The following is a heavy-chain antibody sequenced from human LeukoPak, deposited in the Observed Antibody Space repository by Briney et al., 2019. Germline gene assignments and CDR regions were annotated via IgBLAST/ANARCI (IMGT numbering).Heavy chain of an antibody. CDR2: ISHDGGKK. D-gene: IGHD1-26*01. Sequence: QPGRFLRLSCAASGFTFKNYGMNWVRQAPGKGLEWVAIISHDGGKKYYGDSVKGRFTISRDNSKNTLFLQMNSLRSDDTAVYYCAKDGGEVGATFEYWGQGTLVTVSS. J-gene: IGHJ4*02. CDR3: AKDGGEVGATFEY. CDR1: GFTFKNYG. V-gene: IGHV3-30*18.